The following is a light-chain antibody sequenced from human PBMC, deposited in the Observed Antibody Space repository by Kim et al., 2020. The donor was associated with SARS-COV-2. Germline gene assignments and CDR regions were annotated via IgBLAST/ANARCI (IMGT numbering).Light chain of an antibody. V-gene: IGLV2-18*02. CDR1: SSDIGSYNR. CDR3: SSYTTSSPV. Sequence: PGQSVTISCTGTSSDIGSYNRVSWYQQPPGTAPKLIIYEVSDRPSGVPDRFSASKSGNTASLTISGLQAEDEADYYCSSYTTSSPVFGGGTQLTVL. CDR2: EVS. J-gene: IGLJ2*01.